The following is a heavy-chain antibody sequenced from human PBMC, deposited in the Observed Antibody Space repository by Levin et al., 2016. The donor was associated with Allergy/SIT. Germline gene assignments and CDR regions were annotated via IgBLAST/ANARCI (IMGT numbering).Heavy chain of an antibody. D-gene: IGHD3-9*01. CDR3: ARASGFYDTLTGLYTSVFDY. J-gene: IGHJ4*02. V-gene: IGHV4-31*03. CDR1: NGSITSGDYY. CDR2: VSHGVSS. Sequence: SETLSLTCTVSNGSITSGDYYWSWIRQHPGKGLEWVGYVSHGVSSFYNPSLKSRVTISVATSKNQFSLKLSSVTAADTAVYFCARASGFYDTLTGLYTSVFDYWGQGTPVTVSS.